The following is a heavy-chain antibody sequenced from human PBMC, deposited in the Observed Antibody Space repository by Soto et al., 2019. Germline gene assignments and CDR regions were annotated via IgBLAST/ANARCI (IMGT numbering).Heavy chain of an antibody. D-gene: IGHD2-15*01. CDR2: VSIGGST. CDR3: AKSRGAGGHFDY. J-gene: IGHJ4*02. V-gene: IGHV3-23*01. Sequence: DVQLLESGGGLVQPEGSLRLSCAASGFTFSSYAMGWVRQGPGKGLEWVAVVSIGGSTHYTDSVRGRFTISRDNSKNTLSLQMNSLTAADTAVYFGAKSRGAGGHFDYWGQGALVTVSS. CDR1: GFTFSSYA.